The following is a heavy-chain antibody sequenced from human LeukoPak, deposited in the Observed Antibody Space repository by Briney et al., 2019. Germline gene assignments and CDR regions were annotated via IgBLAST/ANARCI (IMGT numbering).Heavy chain of an antibody. CDR1: EYTFTGYY. D-gene: IGHD1-26*01. J-gene: IGHJ4*02. CDR3: ASLATLFGSKDVDY. Sequence: ASVKVSCKASEYTFTGYYIHWVRQAPGQGLEWMGWINPNSGGTNYAQKFQGRVTMTRDTSISTAYMELSRLRSDDTAVYYCASLATLFGSKDVDYWGQGTLVTVSS. CDR2: INPNSGGT. V-gene: IGHV1-2*02.